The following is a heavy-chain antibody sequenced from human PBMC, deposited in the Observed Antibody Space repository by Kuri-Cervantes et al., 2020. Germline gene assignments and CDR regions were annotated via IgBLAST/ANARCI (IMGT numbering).Heavy chain of an antibody. V-gene: IGHV3-11*04. CDR1: GFTFSDYY. Sequence: GESLKSSCAASGFTFSDYYMSWIRQAPGKGLEWVSYISSSGSTIYYADSVKGRFTISRDNAKNTLYLQMNSLRAEDTAVYYCARAHYYDSSGYLFQHWGQGTLVTVSS. CDR2: ISSSGSTI. D-gene: IGHD3-22*01. CDR3: ARAHYYDSSGYLFQH. J-gene: IGHJ1*01.